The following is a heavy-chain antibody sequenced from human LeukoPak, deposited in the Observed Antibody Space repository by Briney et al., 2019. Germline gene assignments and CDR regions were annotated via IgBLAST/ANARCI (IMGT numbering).Heavy chain of an antibody. D-gene: IGHD3-10*01. J-gene: IGHJ4*02. CDR3: ARDLTMVRGVSMYYFDY. V-gene: IGHV4-4*02. CDR1: GGSISSSNW. CDR2: IYNSGST. Sequence: TSGTLSLTCAVSGGSISSSNWWSWVRQPPGKGLEWIGEIYNSGSTNYNPSLKSRVTISVDKSKNQFSLKLSSVTAADTAVYYCARDLTMVRGVSMYYFDYWGQGTLVTVSS.